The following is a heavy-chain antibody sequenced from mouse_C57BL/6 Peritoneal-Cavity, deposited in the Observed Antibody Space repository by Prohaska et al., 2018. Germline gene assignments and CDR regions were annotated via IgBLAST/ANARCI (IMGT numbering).Heavy chain of an antibody. CDR1: GYSITSGYY. Sequence: DVQLQESGPGLVKPSQSLSLTCSVTGYSITSGYYWNWIRQFPGNKLEWKGYISYNGSNNYNPSLRNRNTTSGETSKNQFCLKWNCGTTEDTATYDCASSSTMDYWGQGTSVTFSS. CDR2: ISYNGSN. D-gene: IGHD1-1*01. V-gene: IGHV3-6*01. CDR3: ASSSTMDY. J-gene: IGHJ4*01.